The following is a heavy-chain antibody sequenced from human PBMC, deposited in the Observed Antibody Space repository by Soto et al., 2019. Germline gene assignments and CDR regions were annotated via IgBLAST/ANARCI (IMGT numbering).Heavy chain of an antibody. Sequence: EVQLVESGGGLVKPGGSLRLSCAASGFTFSSYSMNWVRQAPGKGLEWVSSISSSSSYIYYADSVKGRFTISRDNAKNSLYLQMNSLRAEDTAVYYCASHSGPPPIYSGYDNFDYWGQGTLVTVSS. V-gene: IGHV3-21*01. CDR3: ASHSGPPPIYSGYDNFDY. CDR2: ISSSSSYI. J-gene: IGHJ4*02. D-gene: IGHD5-12*01. CDR1: GFTFSSYS.